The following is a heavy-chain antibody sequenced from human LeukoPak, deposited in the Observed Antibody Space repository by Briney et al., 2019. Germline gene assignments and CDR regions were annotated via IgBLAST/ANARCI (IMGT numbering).Heavy chain of an antibody. CDR2: IYHSGST. J-gene: IGHJ4*02. CDR3: ARVGSGWYNFDY. Sequence: SETLSLTCTVSGDFITAYYWSWIRQPPGKGLEWIESIYHSGSTYYNPSLKSRVTISLDTSKNQFSLKLSSVTAADTAVHYCARVGSGWYNFDYWGQGTLVTISS. D-gene: IGHD6-19*01. CDR1: GDFITAYY. V-gene: IGHV4-38-2*02.